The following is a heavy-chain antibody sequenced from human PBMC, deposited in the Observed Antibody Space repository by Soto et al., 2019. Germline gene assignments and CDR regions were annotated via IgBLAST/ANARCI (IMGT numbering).Heavy chain of an antibody. CDR1: GFTFSSYS. D-gene: IGHD2-21*01. Sequence: GGSLRLSCAASGFTFSSYSMNWVRQAPGKGLEWVSTILVDGRTFYVDSVKGRFTISRDSSQNTVYLQMNSLRPEDTAVYFCAKDLLQYYGGYDNGFAYWRQGTLVTVSS. CDR3: AKDLLQYYGGYDNGFAY. V-gene: IGHV3-23*01. J-gene: IGHJ4*02. CDR2: ILVDGRT.